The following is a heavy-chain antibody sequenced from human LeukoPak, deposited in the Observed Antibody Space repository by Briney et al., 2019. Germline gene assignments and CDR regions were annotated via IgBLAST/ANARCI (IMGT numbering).Heavy chain of an antibody. D-gene: IGHD3-10*01. V-gene: IGHV3-23*01. Sequence: PGGSLRLSCAASGFTFSSYAMSWVRQAPGKGLEWVSAISGSGGSTYYADSVKGRFTISRDNSKNTLYLQMNSLRAEDTAIYYCAKDRGLWFGESQNWFDPWGQGTLVTVSS. CDR1: GFTFSSYA. CDR3: AKDRGLWFGESQNWFDP. CDR2: ISGSGGST. J-gene: IGHJ5*02.